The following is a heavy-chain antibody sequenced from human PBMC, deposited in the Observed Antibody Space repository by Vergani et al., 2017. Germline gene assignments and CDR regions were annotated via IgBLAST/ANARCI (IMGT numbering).Heavy chain of an antibody. V-gene: IGHV3-48*01. J-gene: IGHJ4*02. CDR3: VRDPDYSTFDS. CDR1: GFTFSAYS. CDR2: IGVSDNSI. Sequence: DVRLVESGGGVVQPGGSLRLSCAASGFTFSAYSMNWVRQTPGKGLEWISYIGVSDNSIYYADSVMGRFAISRDNARNLLFLQMNSLRADDSPLYFCVRDPDYSTFDSWGQGTLVTVS. D-gene: IGHD4-11*01.